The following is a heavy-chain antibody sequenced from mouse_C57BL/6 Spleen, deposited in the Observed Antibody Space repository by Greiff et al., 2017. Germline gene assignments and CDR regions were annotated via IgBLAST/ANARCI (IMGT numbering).Heavy chain of an antibody. CDR1: GFTFSSYA. J-gene: IGHJ4*01. D-gene: IGHD2-12*01. CDR3: ARGGGIREKVYAMDY. V-gene: IGHV5-4*01. Sequence: EVHLVESGGGLVKPGGSLKLSCAASGFTFSSYAMSWVRQTPEKRLEWVATISDGGSYTYYPGNVKGRFTISRDNAKNNLYLQMSHLKSEDTAMYYCARGGGIREKVYAMDYWGQGTSVTVSS. CDR2: ISDGGSYT.